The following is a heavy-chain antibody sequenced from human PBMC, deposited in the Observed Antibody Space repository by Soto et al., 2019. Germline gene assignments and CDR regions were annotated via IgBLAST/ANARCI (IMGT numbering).Heavy chain of an antibody. D-gene: IGHD3-3*01. V-gene: IGHV3-23*01. CDR3: AKDPSSDYDFWSGYYSRSDWFDP. Sequence: GGSLRLSCAASGFTFSSYAMSWVRQAPGKGLEWVSAISGSGGSTYYADSVKGRFTISRDNSKNTLYLQTNSLRAEDTAVYYCAKDPSSDYDFWSGYYSRSDWFDPWGQGTLVTVSS. J-gene: IGHJ5*02. CDR2: ISGSGGST. CDR1: GFTFSSYA.